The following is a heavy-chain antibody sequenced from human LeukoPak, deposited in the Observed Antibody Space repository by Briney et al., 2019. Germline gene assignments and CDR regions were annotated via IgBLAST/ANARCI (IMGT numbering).Heavy chain of an antibody. V-gene: IGHV4-61*02. D-gene: IGHD3-22*01. J-gene: IGHJ4*02. CDR1: GGSISSGSYY. Sequence: SQTLSLTCTVSGGSISSGSYYWSWIRQPAGKGLEWIGRIYTSGSTNYNPSLKSRVTISVDTSKNQFSLKLSSVTAADTAVYYCARVYYDSSGYSDYFDYWGQGTLVTVSS. CDR2: IYTSGST. CDR3: ARVYYDSSGYSDYFDY.